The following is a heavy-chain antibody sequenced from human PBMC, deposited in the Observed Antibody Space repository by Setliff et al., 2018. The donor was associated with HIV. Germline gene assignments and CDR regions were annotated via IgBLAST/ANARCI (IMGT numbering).Heavy chain of an antibody. CDR3: ARSTYYYGSGSYYEDAFDI. D-gene: IGHD3-10*01. J-gene: IGHJ3*02. V-gene: IGHV1-3*01. Sequence: GASVKVSCKASGYSFTKYGIQWVRQAPGQRLEWMGLINAANGDTKYSQEFQGRVTITRDTSASTAYMELSSLRSEDTAVYYCARSTYYYGSGSYYEDAFDIWGQGTMVTVSS. CDR2: INAANGDT. CDR1: GYSFTKYG.